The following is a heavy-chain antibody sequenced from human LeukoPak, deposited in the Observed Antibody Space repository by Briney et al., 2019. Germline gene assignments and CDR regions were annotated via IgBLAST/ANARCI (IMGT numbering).Heavy chain of an antibody. CDR2: IYYSGST. CDR3: ARQYIGGYSIKY. D-gene: IGHD1-26*01. V-gene: IGHV4-39*01. Sequence: SETLSLTCTVSGDSISNNNYYWGWIRQPPGKRLEWIGSIYYSGSTYYNPSLKSRVAISIDTSKNQFSLKLSSVTAADTALFYCARQYIGGYSIKYWGQGTLVTVSS. CDR1: GDSISNNNYY. J-gene: IGHJ4*02.